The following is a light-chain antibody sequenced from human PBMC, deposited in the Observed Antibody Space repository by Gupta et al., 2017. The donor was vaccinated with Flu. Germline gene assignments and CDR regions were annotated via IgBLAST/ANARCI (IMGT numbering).Light chain of an antibody. J-gene: IGLJ2*01. CDR3: ATWDVSLRGVA. V-gene: IGLV1-47*01. Sequence: QSVVTQPPSVSGAHGQTVTISCSGTTANIGNEFVYWYKHLPGTTPKVVIVGNDQRPPGVPDRFSGSKSGTSASLAISGLRSEDEATYYCATWDVSLRGVAFGGGTKLTVL. CDR2: GND. CDR1: TANIGNEF.